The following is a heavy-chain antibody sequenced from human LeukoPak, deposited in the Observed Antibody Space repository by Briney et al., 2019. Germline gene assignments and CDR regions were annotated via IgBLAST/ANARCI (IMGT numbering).Heavy chain of an antibody. CDR1: GYTFTSYG. CDR3: ARDLGTLSEQLVGYPAGSFDY. CDR2: ISAYNGNT. V-gene: IGHV1-18*01. Sequence: GASVSVSCTASGYTFTSYGISWVRQAPGQGLEWMGWISAYNGNTNYAQKFQGRVTITADESTSTAYMELSSLRSEGTAVYYCARDLGTLSEQLVGYPAGSFDYWGQGTLVTVSS. J-gene: IGHJ4*02. D-gene: IGHD6-13*01.